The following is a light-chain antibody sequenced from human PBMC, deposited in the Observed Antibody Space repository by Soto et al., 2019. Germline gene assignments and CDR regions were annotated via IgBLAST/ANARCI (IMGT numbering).Light chain of an antibody. CDR1: QNVTTD. Sequence: ETVMTQSPATLSVSPGERATLSCRASQNVTTDLAWYQQKPVQAPSLLIFDASTRAPGVPARFSGSGSRTEFTLTISSLQSEDFAVYSCQQYNNWPRGSFGQGTKVESK. CDR3: QQYNNWPRGS. J-gene: IGKJ1*01. CDR2: DAS. V-gene: IGKV3-15*01.